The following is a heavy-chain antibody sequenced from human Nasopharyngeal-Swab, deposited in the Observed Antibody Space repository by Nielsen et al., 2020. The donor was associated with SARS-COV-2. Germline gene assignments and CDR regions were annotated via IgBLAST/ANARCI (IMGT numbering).Heavy chain of an antibody. CDR2: ISANGAST. CDR3: AKRVAGKYYYMDV. D-gene: IGHD3-10*01. V-gene: IGHV3-23*01. Sequence: GESLKISCAASGFTFSSYAMTWVRQAPGKGLEWVSSISANGASTYYAGSVKGRFTISRDNSRNTLYLQLNSLRAEDTAIYYCAKRVAGKYYYMDVWGKGTTVTVSS. CDR1: GFTFSSYA. J-gene: IGHJ6*03.